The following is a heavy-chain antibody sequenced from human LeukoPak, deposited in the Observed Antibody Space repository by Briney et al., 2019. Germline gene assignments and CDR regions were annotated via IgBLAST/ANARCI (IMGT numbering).Heavy chain of an antibody. CDR3: ARVPRGVIIRGSFDP. CDR1: GGSFSGYY. V-gene: IGHV4-34*01. J-gene: IGHJ5*02. CDR2: INHSGST. Sequence: PSETLSLTCAVYGGSFSGYYWSWIRQPPGKGLEWIGEINHSGSTNYNPSLKSRVTISVDTSKNQFSLKLSSVTAADTAVYYCARVPRGVIIRGSFDPWGQGTLVTVSS. D-gene: IGHD3-10*01.